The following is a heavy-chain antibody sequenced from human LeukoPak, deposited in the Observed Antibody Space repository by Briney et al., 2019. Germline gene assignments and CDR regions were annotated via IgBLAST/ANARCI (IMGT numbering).Heavy chain of an antibody. J-gene: IGHJ4*02. CDR1: GGTFSNYA. Sequence: SVKVSCKASGGTFSNYAISWVRQAPRQGLEWMGGIIPLFGTANYAQRFQGRVTITADESTSTAYMALSSLRSEDTAIYYCARARIPFAVVIPWDYWGQGTLVTVS. CDR3: ARARIPFAVVIPWDY. D-gene: IGHD3-3*01. V-gene: IGHV1-69*13. CDR2: IIPLFGTA.